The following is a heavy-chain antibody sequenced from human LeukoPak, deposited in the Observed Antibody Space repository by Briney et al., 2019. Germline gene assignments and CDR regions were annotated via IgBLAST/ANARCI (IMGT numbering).Heavy chain of an antibody. CDR2: INHSGST. CDR3: ARGEYSGSTYYFDY. D-gene: IGHD1-26*01. J-gene: IGHJ4*02. CDR1: GGSISSSNW. Sequence: TGTLSLTCAVSGGSISSSNWWSWVRQPPGKGLEWIGEINHSGSTNYNPSLKSRVTISVDTSKNQFSLKLSSVTAADTAVYCCARGEYSGSTYYFDYWGQGTLVTVSS. V-gene: IGHV4-4*01.